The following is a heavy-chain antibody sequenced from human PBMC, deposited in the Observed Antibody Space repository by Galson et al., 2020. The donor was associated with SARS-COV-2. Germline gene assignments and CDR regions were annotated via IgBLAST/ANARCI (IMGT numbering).Heavy chain of an antibody. Sequence: QLGESLKISCAASGFTFSSYGMHWVRQAPGKGLEWVAVIWYDGSNKYYADSVKGRFTISRDNSKNTLYLQMNSLRAEDTAVYYCARDSGQYYDILTGYWPSENYYYYYYGMDVWGQGTTVTVSS. D-gene: IGHD3-9*01. J-gene: IGHJ6*02. CDR2: IWYDGSNK. CDR3: ARDSGQYYDILTGYWPSENYYYYYYGMDV. V-gene: IGHV3-33*01. CDR1: GFTFSSYG.